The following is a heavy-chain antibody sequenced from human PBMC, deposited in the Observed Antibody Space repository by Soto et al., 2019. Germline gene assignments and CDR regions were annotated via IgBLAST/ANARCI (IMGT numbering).Heavy chain of an antibody. CDR1: GGSFSGYY. J-gene: IGHJ4*02. CDR2: INHSGST. CDR3: ARVGAECGGDCYSALAY. D-gene: IGHD2-21*02. V-gene: IGHV4-34*01. Sequence: SETLSLTCAVHGGSFSGYYWSWIRQPPGKGLEWIGEINHSGSTNYNPSLKSRVTISVDTSKNQFSLKLSSVTAADTAVYYCARVGAECGGDCYSALAYWGQGTLVTVSS.